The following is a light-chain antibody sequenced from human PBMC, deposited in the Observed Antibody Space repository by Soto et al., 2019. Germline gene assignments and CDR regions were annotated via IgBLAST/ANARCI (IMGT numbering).Light chain of an antibody. J-gene: IGKJ1*01. CDR2: GAS. CDR3: QQYGSSPLT. Sequence: EIVLTQSPGTLSLSPGERATLSCRASQSLSSTYLAWYQQKPGQAPRLLIYGASNRATGIPDRFSGSGSGTDFTLTINRQEHEDFAVYYCQQYGSSPLTFGRGTKVEIK. CDR1: QSLSSTY. V-gene: IGKV3-20*01.